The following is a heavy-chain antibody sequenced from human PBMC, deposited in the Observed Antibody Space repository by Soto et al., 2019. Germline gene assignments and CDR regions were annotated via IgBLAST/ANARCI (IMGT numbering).Heavy chain of an antibody. J-gene: IGHJ6*02. CDR2: INHSGST. CDR3: ARQGGRSGIYYSRVNYCMDV. D-gene: IGHD3-10*01. Sequence: PSETLSLTCAVYGGSFSGYYWSWIRQPPGKGLEWIGEINHSGSTNYNPSLKSRVTISVDTSKNQFSLKLSSVTAADTAVYYCARQGGRSGIYYSRVNYCMDVWGQGTMVTVSS. V-gene: IGHV4-34*01. CDR1: GGSFSGYY.